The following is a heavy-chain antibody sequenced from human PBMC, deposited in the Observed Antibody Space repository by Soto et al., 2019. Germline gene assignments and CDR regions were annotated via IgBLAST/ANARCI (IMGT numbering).Heavy chain of an antibody. J-gene: IGHJ6*03. D-gene: IGHD1-1*01. CDR2: VIPLLDAS. Sequence: QVQLVQSGAEVKKPGSSVKIYCTASGITFNNYTFSWVRRAPGQGLEWMGRVIPLLDASNYAEKFQDRVTITADRSTSTAYMELSGLKSEDSAIYYCASGKSQMTQDRMGFYYDMDVWGKGTTITVSS. CDR3: ASGKSQMTQDRMGFYYDMDV. CDR1: GITFNNYT. V-gene: IGHV1-69*08.